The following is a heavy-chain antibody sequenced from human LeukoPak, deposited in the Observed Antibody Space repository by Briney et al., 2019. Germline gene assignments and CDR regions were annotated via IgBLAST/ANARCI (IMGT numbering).Heavy chain of an antibody. CDR3: ARGTGTTNGPGCFDY. V-gene: IGHV3-64*01. Sequence: GGSLRLSCAASGFTFSSYAMHWVRQAPGKGLEYVSAISSNGGSTYYANSVKGRFTISRDNSKNTLYLQMGSLRAEDMAVYYCARGTGTTNGPGCFDYWGQGTLVTVSS. CDR1: GFTFSSYA. D-gene: IGHD1-7*01. CDR2: ISSNGGST. J-gene: IGHJ4*02.